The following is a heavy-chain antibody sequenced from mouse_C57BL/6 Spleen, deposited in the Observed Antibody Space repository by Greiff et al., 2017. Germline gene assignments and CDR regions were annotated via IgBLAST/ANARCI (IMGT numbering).Heavy chain of an antibody. Sequence: EVKLVESGAELVRPGSSVKMSCKTSGYTFTSYGINWVKQRPGQGLEWIGYIYIGNGYTEYNEKFKGKATLTSDTSSSTAYMQLSSLTSEDSAIYFCARGGLITTVVDYAMDYWGQGTSVTVSS. CDR1: GYTFTSYG. CDR2: IYIGNGYT. J-gene: IGHJ4*01. CDR3: ARGGLITTVVDYAMDY. D-gene: IGHD1-1*01. V-gene: IGHV1-58*01.